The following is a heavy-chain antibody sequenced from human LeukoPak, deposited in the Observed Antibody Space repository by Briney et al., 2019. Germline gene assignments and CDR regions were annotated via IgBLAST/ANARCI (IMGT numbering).Heavy chain of an antibody. V-gene: IGHV4-34*01. J-gene: IGHJ4*02. CDR2: INHSGST. Sequence: PSETLSLTCAVYGGSFSGYYWSWIRQPPGKGLEWIGEINHSGSTNYNPSLKSRVTISVDTSKNQFSLKLSSVTAADTAVYYCARQPHYITMVRGAIDYWGQGTLVTVSS. D-gene: IGHD3-10*01. CDR1: GGSFSGYY. CDR3: ARQPHYITMVRGAIDY.